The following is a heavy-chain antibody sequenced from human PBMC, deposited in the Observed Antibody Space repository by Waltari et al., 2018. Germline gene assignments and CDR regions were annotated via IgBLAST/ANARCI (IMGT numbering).Heavy chain of an antibody. CDR2: INANSGGT. CDR1: RYTFTGYF. V-gene: IGHV1-2*02. D-gene: IGHD3-16*01. Sequence: QVQLVQSGAEVMKPGASVKVSCKASRYTFTGYFMHWVRQAPGQGLEWMGWINANSGGTNYAQKFLGRVTMTRDTSISTAYMELSRLRSDDTAVYYCASQGGGAYHMDVWGEGTTVTVSS. CDR3: ASQGGGAYHMDV. J-gene: IGHJ6*03.